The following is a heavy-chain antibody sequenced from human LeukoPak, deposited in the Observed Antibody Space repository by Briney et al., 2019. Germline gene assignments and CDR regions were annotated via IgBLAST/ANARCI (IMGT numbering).Heavy chain of an antibody. V-gene: IGHV3-21*01. D-gene: IGHD3-22*01. CDR2: ISSSSSYI. CDR1: GFTFSSYS. J-gene: IGHJ4*02. Sequence: TGGSLRLSCAASGFTFSSYSMNWVRQAPGKGLEWVSSISSSSSYIYYADSVKGRFTISRDNAKNSLYLQMNSLRAEDTAVYYFSREGAARAYYDSSGYYYRYPFDYWGQGTLVTVSS. CDR3: SREGAARAYYDSSGYYYRYPFDY.